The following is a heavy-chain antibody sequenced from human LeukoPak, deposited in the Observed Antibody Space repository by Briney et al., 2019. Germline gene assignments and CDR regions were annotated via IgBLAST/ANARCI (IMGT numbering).Heavy chain of an antibody. Sequence: PGGSLRLSCAASGFTFSSYSMHWVRQAPGKGLEWVAPISYNTSTKYYADSVRGRFTISRDNSKNKLYLQMNSLRPEDTAVYYCARVGYDFWTTYTAGYFDCWGQGTLVTVSS. CDR3: ARVGYDFWTTYTAGYFDC. D-gene: IGHD3-3*01. CDR2: ISYNTSTK. CDR1: GFTFSSYS. J-gene: IGHJ4*02. V-gene: IGHV3-30-3*01.